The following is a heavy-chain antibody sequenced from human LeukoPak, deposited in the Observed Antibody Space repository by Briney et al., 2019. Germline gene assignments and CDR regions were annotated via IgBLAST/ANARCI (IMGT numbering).Heavy chain of an antibody. J-gene: IGHJ1*01. CDR2: INHSGST. CDR3: ATTFNYYGSGSYLGYFQH. V-gene: IGHV4-34*01. Sequence: SETLSLTCAVYGESFSGYYWSWIRQPPGKGLEWIGEINHSGSTNYNPSLKSRVTISVDTSKNQFSLKLSSVTAADTAVYYCATTFNYYGSGSYLGYFQHWGQGTLVTVSS. CDR1: GESFSGYY. D-gene: IGHD3-10*01.